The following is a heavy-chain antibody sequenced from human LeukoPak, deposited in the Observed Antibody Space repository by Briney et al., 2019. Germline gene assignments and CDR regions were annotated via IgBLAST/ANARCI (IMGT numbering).Heavy chain of an antibody. D-gene: IGHD5-18*01. CDR1: GGSFSTYF. V-gene: IGHV4-34*01. J-gene: IGHJ6*03. CDR3: ARAIVDTAMVTSPPYQYYYMDV. CDR2: INHSGNT. Sequence: SETLSLTCAVYGGSFSTYFWIWIRQPPGKGLEWIGEINHSGNTNYNPSLKSRVTLSVDTSKNQFSLKLNSVTAADTAVYYCARAIVDTAMVTSPPYQYYYMDVWSKGTTVTVSS.